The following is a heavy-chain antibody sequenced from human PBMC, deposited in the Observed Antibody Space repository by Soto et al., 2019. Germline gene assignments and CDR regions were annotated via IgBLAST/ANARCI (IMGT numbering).Heavy chain of an antibody. J-gene: IGHJ4*02. CDR3: ARAGFQLWGLFAC. Sequence: GGSLRLSCAASGFTVSSNYMSWVRQAPGRGLEWVSVIYSGGSTYYADSVKGRFTISRDNSKNTLSLQMNSLRAEDTAVYYCARAGFQLWGLFACWAQETLFPVSS. V-gene: IGHV3-66*01. CDR1: GFTVSSNY. CDR2: IYSGGST. D-gene: IGHD5-18*01.